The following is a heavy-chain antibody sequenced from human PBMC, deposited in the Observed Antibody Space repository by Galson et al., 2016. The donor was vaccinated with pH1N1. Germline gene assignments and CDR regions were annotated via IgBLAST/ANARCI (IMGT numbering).Heavy chain of an antibody. CDR2: IYPGYSDT. D-gene: IGHD4-11*01. CDR1: GDSLTNHW. Sequence: QSGAEVKKPGESLKISCQGSGDSLTNHWIAWVRQMSGKGLEWMGIIYPGYSDTRYTPSFQGQVNISADKSINTSYLQWSSLKASDNAIYYCARVKNPHSNWNNWFDPWGQGTLVTVFS. J-gene: IGHJ5*02. V-gene: IGHV5-51*03. CDR3: ARVKNPHSNWNNWFDP.